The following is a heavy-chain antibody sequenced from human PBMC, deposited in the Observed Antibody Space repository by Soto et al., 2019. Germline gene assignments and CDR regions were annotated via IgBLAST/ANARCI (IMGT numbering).Heavy chain of an antibody. D-gene: IGHD6-6*01. CDR3: AREIGARPGFYYYYGMDV. CDR2: IWYDGSNK. J-gene: IGHJ6*02. V-gene: IGHV3-33*01. Sequence: QVQLVESGGGVVQPGRSLRLSCAASGFTFSSYGMHWVRQAPGKGLEWVAVIWYDGSNKYYADSVKGRFTISRDNSKNTLYLQMNSLRAEDTAVYYCAREIGARPGFYYYYGMDVWGQGTTVTVSS. CDR1: GFTFSSYG.